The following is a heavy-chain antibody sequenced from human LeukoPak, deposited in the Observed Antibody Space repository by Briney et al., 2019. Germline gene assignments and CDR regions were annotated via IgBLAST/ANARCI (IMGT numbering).Heavy chain of an antibody. CDR1: GGSISSGDYY. Sequence: SETLSLTCTVSGGSISSGDYYWCWIRQPPGKGLEWIGYIYYSGSTYYNPSLKSRVTISVDTSKNQFSLKLSSVTAADTAVYYCARVPYTAMAFDYWGQGTLVTVSS. D-gene: IGHD5-18*01. CDR2: IYYSGST. J-gene: IGHJ4*02. CDR3: ARVPYTAMAFDY. V-gene: IGHV4-30-4*01.